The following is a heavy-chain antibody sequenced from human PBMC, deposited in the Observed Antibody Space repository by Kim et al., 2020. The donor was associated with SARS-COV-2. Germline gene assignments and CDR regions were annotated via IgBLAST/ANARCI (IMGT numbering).Heavy chain of an antibody. V-gene: IGHV1-18*04. Sequence: ASVKVSCKASGYTFTSYGISWVRQAPGQGLEWMGWISAYNGNTNYAQKLQGRVTMTTDTSTSTAYMELRSLRSDDTAVYYCARDKRTRYYDSSGNDYWGQGTLVTVSS. D-gene: IGHD3-22*01. CDR1: GYTFTSYG. J-gene: IGHJ4*02. CDR2: ISAYNGNT. CDR3: ARDKRTRYYDSSGNDY.